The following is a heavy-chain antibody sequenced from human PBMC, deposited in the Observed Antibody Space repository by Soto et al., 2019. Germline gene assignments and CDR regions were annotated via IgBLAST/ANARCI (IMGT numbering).Heavy chain of an antibody. D-gene: IGHD3-3*01. V-gene: IGHV4-39*01. CDR2: IYYSGST. CDR1: GGSISSSSYY. Sequence: PSETLSLTCTVSGGSISSSSYYWGWIRQPPGKGLEWIGSIYYSGSTYYNPSLKSRVTISVDTSKNQFSLKLSSVTAADTAVYYCARHPSYYDFWSGPQDGYYYYMDVWGKGTTVTVSS. J-gene: IGHJ6*03. CDR3: ARHPSYYDFWSGPQDGYYYYMDV.